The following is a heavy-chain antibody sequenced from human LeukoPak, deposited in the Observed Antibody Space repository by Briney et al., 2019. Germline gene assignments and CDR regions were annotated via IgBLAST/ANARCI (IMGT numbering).Heavy chain of an antibody. CDR2: VYSSGSA. D-gene: IGHD1-26*01. CDR1: GDSISTYY. J-gene: IGHJ2*01. V-gene: IGHV4-4*07. Sequence: PSETLSPTCTVSGDSISTYYWTWIRQPAGKGLEWIGRVYSSGSATYNPSLKSRVTMSLDTSNNQFSLKLNSVTAADTAMYYCASGRGGASDWYFDLWGRGTLVTVSS. CDR3: ASGRGGASDWYFDL.